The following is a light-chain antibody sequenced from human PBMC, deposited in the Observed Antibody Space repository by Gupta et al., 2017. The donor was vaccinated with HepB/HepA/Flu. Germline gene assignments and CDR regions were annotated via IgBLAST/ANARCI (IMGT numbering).Light chain of an antibody. Sequence: DIPMTQSPSSLSASVGDRVTITCQASQDISNYLNWYQQKPGKAPKLLIYDASNLETGVPSRFSGSGSGTDFTFTISSLQPEDIATYYCQQYENLPYTFGQGTNLEIK. CDR3: QQYENLPYT. V-gene: IGKV1-33*01. CDR1: QDISNY. J-gene: IGKJ2*01. CDR2: DAS.